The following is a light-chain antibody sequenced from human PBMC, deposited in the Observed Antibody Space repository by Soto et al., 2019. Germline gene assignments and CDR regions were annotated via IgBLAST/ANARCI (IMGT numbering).Light chain of an antibody. V-gene: IGKV1-5*01. CDR1: QSISTW. Sequence: EIQMTQSPSTLSASVGDRVTITCRASQSISTWLAWYQQKPGKAPNLLIYDASSLESGVSSRFSGSGSGTEFTLTISSLQPDDFATYYYQQYNSYPWTFGQGTKVEIK. J-gene: IGKJ1*01. CDR3: QQYNSYPWT. CDR2: DAS.